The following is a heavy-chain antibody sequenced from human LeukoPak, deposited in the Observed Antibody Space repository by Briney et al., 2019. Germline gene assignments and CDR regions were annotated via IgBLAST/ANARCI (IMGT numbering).Heavy chain of an antibody. D-gene: IGHD3-10*02. CDR1: GFTFSSYN. Sequence: GGSLRLSCAASGFTFSSYNMKWVRQAPGKGLEWVSSITTSSTYTFYADSVKGRFTISRDNAKNSLYLQMNSLRAEDTAVYYCAELGITMIGGVWGKGTTVTISS. CDR2: ITTSSTYT. V-gene: IGHV3-21*01. J-gene: IGHJ6*04. CDR3: AELGITMIGGV.